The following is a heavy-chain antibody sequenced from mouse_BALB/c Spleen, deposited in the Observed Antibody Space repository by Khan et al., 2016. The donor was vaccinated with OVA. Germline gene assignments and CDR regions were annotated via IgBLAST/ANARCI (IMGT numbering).Heavy chain of an antibody. Sequence: QIQLVQSGPELKKPGETVKISCKASGYTFTNYGMNWVKQTPGKGLKWMGWINTYTGEPTYADDFKGRFAYSLDTSASPAYLQINNLKNEDTATYFCASGGYWYFDVWGPGTTVTVSS. CDR2: INTYTGEP. CDR3: ASGGYWYFDV. V-gene: IGHV9-3-1*01. J-gene: IGHJ1*01. CDR1: GYTFTNYG. D-gene: IGHD1-1*02.